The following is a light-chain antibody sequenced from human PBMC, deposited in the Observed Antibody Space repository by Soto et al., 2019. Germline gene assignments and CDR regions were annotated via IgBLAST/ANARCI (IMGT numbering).Light chain of an antibody. J-gene: IGKJ4*01. Sequence: EIVMTQSPATLSVSPGDRATLSCRVSQSVGSNLAWYQQKPGQAPRLLIYGASTRATGFPARFSGTGSGTEFTLIISSLQSEVFAVYYCQQYNNWPLTFGGGTKVEI. V-gene: IGKV3-15*01. CDR2: GAS. CDR1: QSVGSN. CDR3: QQYNNWPLT.